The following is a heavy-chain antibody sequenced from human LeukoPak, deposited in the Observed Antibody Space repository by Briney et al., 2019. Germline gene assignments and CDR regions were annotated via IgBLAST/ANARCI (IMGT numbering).Heavy chain of an antibody. Sequence: PSETLSLTCTVSGGSISSYYWSWIRQPPGKGLECIGYIYYSGSTNYNPSLKSRVTISVDTSKNQFSLKLSSVTAADTAVYYCARSRDTAMVLDCWGQGTLVTVSS. J-gene: IGHJ4*02. D-gene: IGHD5-18*01. CDR1: GGSISSYY. CDR2: IYYSGST. CDR3: ARSRDTAMVLDC. V-gene: IGHV4-59*01.